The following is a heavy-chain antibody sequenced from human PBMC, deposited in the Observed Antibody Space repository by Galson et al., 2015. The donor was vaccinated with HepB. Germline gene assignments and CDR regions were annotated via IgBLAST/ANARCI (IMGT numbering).Heavy chain of an antibody. Sequence: SVKVSCKASGYTFTSYDINWVRQATGQGLEWMGWMNPNSGNTGYAQKFQGRVTMTRNTSISTAYIELSSLRSEDTAVYYCARVQKYCSSTSCYLRAWGYWGQGTLVTVSS. CDR1: GYTFTSYD. J-gene: IGHJ4*02. CDR3: ARVQKYCSSTSCYLRAWGY. V-gene: IGHV1-8*01. CDR2: MNPNSGNT. D-gene: IGHD2-2*01.